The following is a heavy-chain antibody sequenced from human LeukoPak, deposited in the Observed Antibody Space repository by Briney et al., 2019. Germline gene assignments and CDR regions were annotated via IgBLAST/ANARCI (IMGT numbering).Heavy chain of an antibody. Sequence: SETLSLTCTVSGGSISSSSYYWGWVRQPPGKGLEWIGSIYHSGSTYYNPSLKSRVTISVDTSKNQFSLKLSSVTAADTAVYYCARARDGYNYGIWGQGTMVTVSS. D-gene: IGHD5-24*01. V-gene: IGHV4-39*07. CDR2: IYHSGST. CDR3: ARARDGYNYGI. CDR1: GGSISSSSYY. J-gene: IGHJ3*02.